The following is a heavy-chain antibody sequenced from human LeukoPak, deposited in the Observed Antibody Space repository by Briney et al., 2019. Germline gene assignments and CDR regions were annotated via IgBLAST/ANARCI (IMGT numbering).Heavy chain of an antibody. CDR3: ASASYDFWSGYHDY. CDR2: IIHSGST. Sequence: SETLSLTCAVYGGSFSGYYWSWIRQPPGKGLGWIGEIIHSGSTNYNPSLKSRVTISVDTSKNQFSLKLSSVTAADTSVYYCASASYDFWSGYHDYWGQGTLVTVSS. D-gene: IGHD3-3*01. CDR1: GGSFSGYY. J-gene: IGHJ4*02. V-gene: IGHV4-34*12.